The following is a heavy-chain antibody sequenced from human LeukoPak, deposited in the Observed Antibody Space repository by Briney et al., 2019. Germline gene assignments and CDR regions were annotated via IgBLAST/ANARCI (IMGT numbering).Heavy chain of an antibody. CDR3: ARNSPDSSGFYSYNYYYMDV. CDR1: GGTFSSYA. D-gene: IGHD3-22*01. Sequence: RASVKVSCKASGGTFSSYAISWVRQATGQGLEWMGWMNPNSGNTGYAQKFQGRVTITRNTSISTAYMELSSLRSEDTAVYYCARNSPDSSGFYSYNYYYMDVWGKGTTVTVSS. V-gene: IGHV1-8*03. CDR2: MNPNSGNT. J-gene: IGHJ6*03.